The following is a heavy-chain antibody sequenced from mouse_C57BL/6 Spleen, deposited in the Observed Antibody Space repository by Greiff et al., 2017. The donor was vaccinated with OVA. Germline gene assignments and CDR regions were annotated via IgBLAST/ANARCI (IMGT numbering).Heavy chain of an antibody. Sequence: VQLQQSGAELAKPGASVKLSCKASGYTFTSYWMHWVKQRPGQGLEWIGYINPSSGYTKNNQKFQDKATLTADKSSSTSYMRLIGLAYEDSAVYYCARGARSMDYWGQGTSVTVSS. CDR3: ARGARSMDY. V-gene: IGHV1-7*01. J-gene: IGHJ4*01. CDR2: INPSSGYT. CDR1: GYTFTSYW.